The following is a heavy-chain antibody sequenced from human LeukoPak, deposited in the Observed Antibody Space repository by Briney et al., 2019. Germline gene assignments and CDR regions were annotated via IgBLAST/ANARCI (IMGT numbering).Heavy chain of an antibody. V-gene: IGHV4-39*01. D-gene: IGHD2-2*01. CDR3: ARRGIVVVPAAMDYYFDY. CDR2: IYYSGST. J-gene: IGHJ4*02. CDR1: GGSISSISYY. Sequence: SETLSLTCTVSGGSISSISYYWGWIRQPPGKGLEWIGNIYYSGSTYYNPSLKSRVSISVDTSKNQFSLKLSSVTAADTAVYYCARRGIVVVPAAMDYYFDYWGQGTLVTVSS.